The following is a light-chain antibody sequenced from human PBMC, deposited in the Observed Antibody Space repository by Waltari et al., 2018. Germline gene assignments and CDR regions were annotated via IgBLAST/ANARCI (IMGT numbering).Light chain of an antibody. V-gene: IGLV2-14*03. CDR1: RGDVGSSNY. Sequence: QSALTQPASVSGSPGQSVIISCTGSRGDVGSSNYVSWYQQRPGKTPKVIIYDVGVRPSGISNRFSGSKSDHTASLTISGLQAEDEADYFCSSYTTSKTWVFGGGTRVIVL. CDR2: DVG. J-gene: IGLJ3*02. CDR3: SSYTTSKTWV.